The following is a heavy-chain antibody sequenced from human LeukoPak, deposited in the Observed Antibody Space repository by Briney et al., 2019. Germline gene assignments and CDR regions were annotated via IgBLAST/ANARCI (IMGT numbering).Heavy chain of an antibody. V-gene: IGHV4-38-2*02. CDR3: AREGGSYFSAPFDY. J-gene: IGHJ4*02. Sequence: SETLSLTCAVSGYSTSSGYYWGWIRPPPGKGLEWIGIIYHSGSTYYNPSVKSRVTISVDTAKNQFSLKLSSVTAADTAVSYCAREGGSYFSAPFDYWGEGTLVTVSS. D-gene: IGHD1-26*01. CDR1: GYSTSSGYY. CDR2: IYHSGST.